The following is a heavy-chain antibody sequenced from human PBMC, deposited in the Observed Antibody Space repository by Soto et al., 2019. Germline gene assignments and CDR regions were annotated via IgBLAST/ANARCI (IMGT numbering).Heavy chain of an antibody. CDR2: NSTYNGNR. Sequence: QVQLVQSGAEVKKPGASVKVSCKASGYTFTSFGISWVRQAPGQGLEWMGWNSTYNGNRNYAQKLQGRVTMTTDTSSSTAYMVLRSLRSDDTAVYYCARANLSSGWYRWDDYWGQGTLVTVSS. J-gene: IGHJ4*02. CDR1: GYTFTSFG. V-gene: IGHV1-18*01. CDR3: ARANLSSGWYRWDDY. D-gene: IGHD6-19*01.